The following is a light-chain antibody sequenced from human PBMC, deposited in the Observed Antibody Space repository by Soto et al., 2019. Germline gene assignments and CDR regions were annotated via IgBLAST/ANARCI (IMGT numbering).Light chain of an antibody. CDR1: QSVGSTY. J-gene: IGKJ1*01. CDR3: QQYGDSPWT. CDR2: YAY. V-gene: IGKV3-20*01. Sequence: EIVLTQSPGTLSLSPGERATLSCRASQSVGSTYLAWYQQKPGQPPRLLIYYAYSRATGITDRFSGSGSGTDFTLTISRLEPEDFAVYYCQQYGDSPWTVGPGTQVEIK.